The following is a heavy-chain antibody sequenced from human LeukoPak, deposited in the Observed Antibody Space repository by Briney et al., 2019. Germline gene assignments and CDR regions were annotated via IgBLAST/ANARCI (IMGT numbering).Heavy chain of an antibody. D-gene: IGHD2-15*01. CDR2: ISGSGGST. CDR1: GFTFSTYA. CDR3: AKAPVTSCRGAFCYPFDS. V-gene: IGHV3-23*01. J-gene: IGHJ4*02. Sequence: GGSLRLSCAASGFTFSTYAMSWVRQAPGKGLEWVSGISGSGGSTFYADSVKGRFTISRDNSRNTMYLQMNSLRVEDAAVYYCAKAPVTSCRGAFCYPFDSWGQGTLVTVSS.